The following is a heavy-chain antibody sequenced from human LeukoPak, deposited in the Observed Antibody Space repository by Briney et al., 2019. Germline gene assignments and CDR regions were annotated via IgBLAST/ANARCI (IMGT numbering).Heavy chain of an antibody. D-gene: IGHD3-22*01. CDR2: ISGSGGST. V-gene: IGHV3-23*01. J-gene: IGHJ4*02. CDR3: AKEQTRYYDSFDY. CDR1: GFTFSSYA. Sequence: PGGSLRLSCAASGFTFSSYAMSWVRQAPGKGLEWVSAISGSGGSTYYADSVKGRFTISRDNSKNTLYLQMKRLRAEDTAVYYCAKEQTRYYDSFDYWGQGTLVTVSS.